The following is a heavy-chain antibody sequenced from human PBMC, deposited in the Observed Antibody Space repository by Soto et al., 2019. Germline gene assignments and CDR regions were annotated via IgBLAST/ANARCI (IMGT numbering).Heavy chain of an antibody. CDR3: ARVRIPARRGSPYWYCDL. D-gene: IGHD6-6*01. CDR2: INAGNGNT. J-gene: IGHJ2*01. Sequence: ASVKVSCKASGYTFTSYAMHWVRQAPGQRLEWMGWINAGNGNTKYSQKFQGRVTITRDTSASTAYMELSSLRSEDTAVYYCARVRIPARRGSPYWYCDLWGRGTLVTVSS. CDR1: GYTFTSYA. V-gene: IGHV1-3*01.